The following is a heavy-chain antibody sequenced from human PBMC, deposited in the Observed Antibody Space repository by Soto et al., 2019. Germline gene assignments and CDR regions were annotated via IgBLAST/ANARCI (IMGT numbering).Heavy chain of an antibody. CDR3: ARGRWELRFHS. D-gene: IGHD3-10*01. Sequence: SETLSLTCAVYGGSFSGYYWSWIRRPPGKGLEWIGEINHSGGTNYNPSLGSRVTISVDTSKNQFSLKLSSVTAADMALYYCARGRWELRFHSWGRGTLVTVSS. J-gene: IGHJ4*02. CDR1: GGSFSGYY. CDR2: INHSGGT. V-gene: IGHV4-34*01.